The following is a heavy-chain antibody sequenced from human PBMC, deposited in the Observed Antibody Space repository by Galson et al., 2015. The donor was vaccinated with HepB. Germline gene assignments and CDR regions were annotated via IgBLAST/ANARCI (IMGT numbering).Heavy chain of an antibody. V-gene: IGHV3-7*03. CDR3: ASLKGMDV. CDR2: IKQDGNEK. J-gene: IGHJ6*02. CDR1: GSTFSRYW. Sequence: SLRLSCAASGSTFSRYWMSWVRQAPGKGLEWVANIKQDGNEKYYVDSVKGRFTISRDNAKNSLYLQMNSLRAEDTAVYYCASLKGMDVWGQGTTVTVSS.